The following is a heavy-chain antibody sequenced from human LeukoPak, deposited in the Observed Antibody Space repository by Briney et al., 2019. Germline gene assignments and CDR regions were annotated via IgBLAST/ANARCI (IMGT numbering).Heavy chain of an antibody. J-gene: IGHJ4*02. D-gene: IGHD2-15*01. Sequence: GGSLRLSCAASGFTFSSYSMNWVRQALGKGLEWVSSISSSSYIYYADSVKGRFTISRDNAKNSLYLQMNSLRAEDTAVYYCASLSYCSGGSCHHDYWGQGTLVTVSS. CDR1: GFTFSSYS. V-gene: IGHV3-21*01. CDR2: ISSSSYI. CDR3: ASLSYCSGGSCHHDY.